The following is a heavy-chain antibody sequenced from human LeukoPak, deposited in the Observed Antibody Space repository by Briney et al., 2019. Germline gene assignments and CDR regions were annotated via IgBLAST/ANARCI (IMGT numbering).Heavy chain of an antibody. D-gene: IGHD3-22*01. J-gene: IGHJ3*02. Sequence: SETLSLTCTVSGGXISSSSYYWGWIRQPPGKGLEWFGSIYYSGSTYYNPSLKSRVTISVDTSKNQFSLKLSSVTAADTAVYYCARRANYYDSSGYPLGRGAFDIWGQGTMVTVSS. V-gene: IGHV4-39*01. CDR2: IYYSGST. CDR1: GGXISSSSYY. CDR3: ARRANYYDSSGYPLGRGAFDI.